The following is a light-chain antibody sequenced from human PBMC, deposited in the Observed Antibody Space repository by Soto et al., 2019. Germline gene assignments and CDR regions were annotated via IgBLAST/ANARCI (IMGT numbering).Light chain of an antibody. CDR3: QQFTSSPRT. CDR2: GAS. Sequence: DIVLTQSPATLSLSPGERATLFCRASQSVATSQLAWYQQKPGQPPSLLIGASSRATGVPDRFIGSGSGTDFTLTISRLEPEDFAVYYCQQFTSSPRTFGRGSKVDIK. V-gene: IGKV3-20*01. J-gene: IGKJ1*01. CDR1: QSVATSQ.